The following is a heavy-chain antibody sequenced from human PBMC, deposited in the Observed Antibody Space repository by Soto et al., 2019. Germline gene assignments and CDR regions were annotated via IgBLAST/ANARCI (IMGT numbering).Heavy chain of an antibody. J-gene: IGHJ6*02. D-gene: IGHD2-2*01. V-gene: IGHV5-10-1*01. CDR2: IDPSDSYT. CDR3: ASSPRGYCSSTSCRELGNYYGMDV. CDR1: GYSFTRYL. Sequence: GESLKLSCKGSGYSFTRYLISWVRQMPGKGLEWMGRIDPSDSYTNYSPSFQGHVTISADKSISTAYLQWSSLKASDTAMYYCASSPRGYCSSTSCRELGNYYGMDVWGQGTTVTVSS.